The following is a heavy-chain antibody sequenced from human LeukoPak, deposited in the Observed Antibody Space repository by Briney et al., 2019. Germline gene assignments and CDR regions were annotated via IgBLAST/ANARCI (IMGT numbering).Heavy chain of an antibody. CDR1: GYTFTGYY. CDR3: AQSSGWDSLKY. J-gene: IGHJ4*02. V-gene: IGHV1-2*02. Sequence: ASVKVSCKASGYTFTGYYMHWVRQAPGQGLEWTGWINPNSGGTNHAQKLQGRVSMTRDTSISTAYMELSRLRSDDTAVYYCAQSSGWDSLKYWGQGTLVTVSS. CDR2: INPNSGGT. D-gene: IGHD6-19*01.